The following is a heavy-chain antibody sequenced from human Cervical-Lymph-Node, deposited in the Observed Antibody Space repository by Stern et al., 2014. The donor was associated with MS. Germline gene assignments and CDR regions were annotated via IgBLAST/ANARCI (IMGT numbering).Heavy chain of an antibody. CDR2: ISYDGNTK. J-gene: IGHJ4*02. CDR1: GFTFTSYA. Sequence: VQLVESGGGVVQPGRSLRVSCATAGFTFTSYAMNWVRQAPGTGLEWLAVISYDGNTKYYADSVKGRFTISRDNSKNTLYLQMSSLRAEDTAVYYCVRERSSRGFDYWGQGSLVTVSS. V-gene: IGHV3-30-3*01. CDR3: VRERSSRGFDY. D-gene: IGHD5/OR15-5a*01.